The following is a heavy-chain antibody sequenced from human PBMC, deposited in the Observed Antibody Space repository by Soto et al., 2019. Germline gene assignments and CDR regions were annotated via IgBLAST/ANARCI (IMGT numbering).Heavy chain of an antibody. V-gene: IGHV1-3*01. CDR3: ARDGAVAGGINFDY. D-gene: IGHD6-19*01. Sequence: ASVKVSCKASRHTFSTYAIHWVRQAPGQSLEWMGWINAGNGNTKYSQKFQGRVTITRDTSANTAYMELSSLRSEDTAVYYCARDGAVAGGINFDYWGQGTLVTVSS. J-gene: IGHJ4*02. CDR1: RHTFSTYA. CDR2: INAGNGNT.